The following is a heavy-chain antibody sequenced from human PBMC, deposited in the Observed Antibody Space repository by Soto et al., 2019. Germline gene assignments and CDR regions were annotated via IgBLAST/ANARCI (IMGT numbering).Heavy chain of an antibody. J-gene: IGHJ3*02. CDR1: GFTVSSNY. D-gene: IGHD3-22*01. CDR2: IYSGGST. V-gene: IGHV3-53*01. Sequence: EVQLVESGGGLIQPGGSLRLSCAASGFTVSSNYMSWVRQAPGKGLEWVSVIYSGGSTYYADSVKGRFTISRDNSKNTLYLQINSLRAEDTAVYYCARERYYYASSGGRAFYIWGQGTMVTVSS. CDR3: ARERYYYASSGGRAFYI.